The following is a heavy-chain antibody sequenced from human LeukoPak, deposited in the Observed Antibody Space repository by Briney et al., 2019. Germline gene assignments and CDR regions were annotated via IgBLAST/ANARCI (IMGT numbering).Heavy chain of an antibody. D-gene: IGHD3-9*01. Sequence: GESLKISCKGSGYSFTRYWIGWVRQMPGRGLEWMGIIYPGDSDTRYSPSFQGQVTISADKSISTAYLQWSSLKASDTAMYYCARGGVYDILTGPTRFDYWGQGTLVTVSS. CDR3: ARGGVYDILTGPTRFDY. CDR2: IYPGDSDT. CDR1: GYSFTRYW. V-gene: IGHV5-51*01. J-gene: IGHJ4*02.